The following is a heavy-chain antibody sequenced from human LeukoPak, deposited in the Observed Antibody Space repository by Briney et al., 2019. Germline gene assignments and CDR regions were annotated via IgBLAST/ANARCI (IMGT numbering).Heavy chain of an antibody. CDR3: ARVADGAAAGLFDY. V-gene: IGHV4-4*07. J-gene: IGHJ4*02. CDR2: IYTSGST. D-gene: IGHD6-13*01. CDR1: GGSISSYY. Sequence: SETLSLTCTVSGGSISSYYWSWIRQPAGKGLEWIGRIYTSGSTNYNPSLKSRVTMSVDTSKNQFSLKLSSVTAADTAVYYGARVADGAAAGLFDYWGQGTLVTVSS.